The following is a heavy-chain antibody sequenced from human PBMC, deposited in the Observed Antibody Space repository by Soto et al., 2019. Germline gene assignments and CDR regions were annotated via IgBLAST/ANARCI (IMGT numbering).Heavy chain of an antibody. J-gene: IGHJ5*02. Sequence: LSLTCTVSGGSISSSSYYWGWIRQPPGKGLEWIGSIYYSGSTYYNPSLKSRVTISVDTSKNQLSLNLRSVSAADTAVYYCARGRGEFDAWGQGTPVTVSS. CDR3: ARGRGEFDA. V-gene: IGHV4-39*01. CDR2: IYYSGST. CDR1: GGSISSSSYY. D-gene: IGHD2-21*01.